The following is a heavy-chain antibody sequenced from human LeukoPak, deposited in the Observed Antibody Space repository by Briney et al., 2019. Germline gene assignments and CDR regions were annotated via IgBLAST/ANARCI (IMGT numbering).Heavy chain of an antibody. CDR3: AKDLWLAFDY. CDR1: GFTFSSYA. V-gene: IGHV3-23*01. CDR2: ISGSGGST. J-gene: IGHJ4*02. D-gene: IGHD3-10*01. Sequence: PGASLRLSCAASGFTFSSYAMSWVRQAPGKGLEWVSAISGSGGSTYYADSVRGRFTISRDNSKNTLYLQMNSLRAEDTAVYYCAKDLWLAFDYWGQGTLVTVSS.